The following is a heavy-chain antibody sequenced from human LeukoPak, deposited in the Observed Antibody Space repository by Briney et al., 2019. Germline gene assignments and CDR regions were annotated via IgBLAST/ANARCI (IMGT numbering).Heavy chain of an antibody. Sequence: GGSLRLSCAASGFTFGSYAMSWVRQAPGKGLEWVSAISGSGGSTYYADSVKGRFTISRDNSKNTLYLQMNSLRAEDTAVYYCAKTYGSGSYLTDAFDIWGQGTMVTVSS. CDR1: GFTFGSYA. J-gene: IGHJ3*02. V-gene: IGHV3-23*01. D-gene: IGHD3-10*01. CDR2: ISGSGGST. CDR3: AKTYGSGSYLTDAFDI.